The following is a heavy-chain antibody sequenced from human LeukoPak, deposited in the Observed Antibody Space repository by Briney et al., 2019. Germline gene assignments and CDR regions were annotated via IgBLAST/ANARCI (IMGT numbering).Heavy chain of an antibody. Sequence: PSETLSLTCTVSGGSISSSTYYWGWIRQPPGKGLEWIGTISYSGTTYYSPSLKSRVTISLDTSKNQFSLKLSSVIAADTAIYYCARDFSSSSTVYYYYYMDVWGKGTTVTVSS. J-gene: IGHJ6*03. CDR2: ISYSGTT. V-gene: IGHV4-39*07. CDR1: GGSISSSTYY. D-gene: IGHD6-6*01. CDR3: ARDFSSSSTVYYYYYMDV.